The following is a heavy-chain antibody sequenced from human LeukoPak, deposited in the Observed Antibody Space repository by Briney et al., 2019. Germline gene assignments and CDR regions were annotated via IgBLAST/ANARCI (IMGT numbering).Heavy chain of an antibody. D-gene: IGHD1-26*01. V-gene: IGHV4-59*08. Sequence: PSETLSLTCSVSGGSITNYYWSWIRQSPGKGLEWIGFIYNTGRTNYNPSLQSRVTMSIDTSKNQFSLKLSSVTAADTAVYCARQGELAIDYWGQGTLVTVSS. CDR1: GGSITNYY. CDR3: ARQGELAIDY. J-gene: IGHJ4*02. CDR2: IYNTGRT.